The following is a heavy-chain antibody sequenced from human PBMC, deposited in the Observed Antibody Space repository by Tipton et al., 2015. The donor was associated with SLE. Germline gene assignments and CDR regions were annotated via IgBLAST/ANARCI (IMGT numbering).Heavy chain of an antibody. CDR1: GGSFSGYY. CDR3: ARELGMVAFDI. Sequence: TLSLTCAVYGGSFSGYYWSWIRQPPGRGLEWIGEINHSGRTNYKSSLKSRVTISVDTSKNQFSLKLSSVTAADTAVYYCARELGMVAFDIWGQGTMVTVSS. V-gene: IGHV4-34*01. D-gene: IGHD7-27*01. J-gene: IGHJ3*02. CDR2: INHSGRT.